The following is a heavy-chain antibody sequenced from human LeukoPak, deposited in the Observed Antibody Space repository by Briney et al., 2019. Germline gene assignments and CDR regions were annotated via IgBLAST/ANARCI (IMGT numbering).Heavy chain of an antibody. J-gene: IGHJ5*02. D-gene: IGHD1-26*01. CDR1: GGSISSYY. CDR3: ARVHQIVGATRDVWFDP. Sequence: SETLSLTCTVSGGSISSYYWSWIRQPPGKGLEWIGYIYYSGSTNYNPSLKSRVTISVDTSKNQFSLKLSSVSAADTAVYYCARVHQIVGATRDVWFDPWGQGTLVTVSS. CDR2: IYYSGST. V-gene: IGHV4-59*01.